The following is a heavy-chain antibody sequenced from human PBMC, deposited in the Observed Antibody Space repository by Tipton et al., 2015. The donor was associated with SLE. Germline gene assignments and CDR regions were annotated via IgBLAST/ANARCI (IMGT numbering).Heavy chain of an antibody. CDR2: IRSKANNYAT. D-gene: IGHD3-22*01. V-gene: IGHV3-73*01. Sequence: GSLRLSCAASGFTFSGSAILWVRQASGKGLEWIGRIRSKANNYATHYGASVQGRLTISRDDSKNTAYLQINSLKTEDTAIYYCTRRYYHDTSGYYNDDYWGQGTLVTVSS. J-gene: IGHJ4*02. CDR1: GFTFSGSA. CDR3: TRRYYHDTSGYYNDDY.